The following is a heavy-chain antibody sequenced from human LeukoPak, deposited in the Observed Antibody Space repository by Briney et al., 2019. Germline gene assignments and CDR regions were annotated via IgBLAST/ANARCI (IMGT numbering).Heavy chain of an antibody. CDR2: IKDSGSI. D-gene: IGHD3-22*01. V-gene: IGHV4-34*01. CDR1: GGSFSGYY. Sequence: SETLSLTCAVYGGSFSGYYWIWIRQSPGKGLEWIGEIKDSGSINYNPSLKSRVTISVVASKNQFSLKLSSVTAADTAVYYCATRGYYYVSDYWGQGTLVTVSS. J-gene: IGHJ4*02. CDR3: ATRGYYYVSDY.